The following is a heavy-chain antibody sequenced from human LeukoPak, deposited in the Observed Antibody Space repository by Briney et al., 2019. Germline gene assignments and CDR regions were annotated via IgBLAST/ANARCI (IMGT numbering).Heavy chain of an antibody. CDR1: GFTFSSYA. CDR3: AKTKFYGGNSGFDY. CDR2: ISGSGGST. Sequence: GGSLRLSCAASGFTFSSYAMSWVRQAPGKGLEWVSAISGSGGSTYYADSVKGRFTTSRDNSKNTLYLQMNSLRAEDTAVYYCAKTKFYGGNSGFDYWGQGTLVTVSS. J-gene: IGHJ4*02. D-gene: IGHD4-23*01. V-gene: IGHV3-23*01.